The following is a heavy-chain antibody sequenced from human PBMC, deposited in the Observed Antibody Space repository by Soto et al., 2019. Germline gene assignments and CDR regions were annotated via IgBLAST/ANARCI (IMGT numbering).Heavy chain of an antibody. CDR1: GGSISSYY. V-gene: IGHV4-59*01. CDR2: IYYSGGT. D-gene: IGHD2-21*02. CDR3: ARDLGWSAIRGRTNWFDP. Sequence: SETLSLTCTVSGGSISSYYWSWIRQPPGKGLEWIGYIYYSGGTNYNPSLKSRVTISVDTSKNQFSLKLSSVTAADTAVYYCARDLGWSAIRGRTNWFDPWGQGTLVTVSS. J-gene: IGHJ5*02.